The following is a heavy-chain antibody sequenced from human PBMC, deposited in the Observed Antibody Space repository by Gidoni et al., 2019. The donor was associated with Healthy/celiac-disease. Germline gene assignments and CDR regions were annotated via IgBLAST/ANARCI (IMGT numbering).Heavy chain of an antibody. CDR3: ARDRSGGRYYFDY. D-gene: IGHD2-15*01. J-gene: IGHJ4*02. CDR2: IYYSGST. Sequence: QVQLQESGPGLVKPSQTLSRTCTVSGGSISSGGYYWSWIRQHPGKGLEWIGYIYYSGSTYYNPSLKSRVTRSVDTSKNQFSLKLSSVTAADTAVYYCARDRSGGRYYFDYWGQGTLVTVSS. CDR1: GGSISSGGYY. V-gene: IGHV4-31*03.